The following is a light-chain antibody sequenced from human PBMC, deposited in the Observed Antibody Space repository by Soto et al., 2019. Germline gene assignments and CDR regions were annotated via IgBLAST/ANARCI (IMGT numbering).Light chain of an antibody. CDR1: QSISSY. J-gene: IGKJ1*01. CDR2: AAS. Sequence: DIQMTQSPSSLSASVGDRVTITCRASQSISSYLNWYQQKPGKATKLLIYAASSLQSGVPSRFSGSGSGTDFTLTISSLQPEDFATYYGQQSYSTFWTFGQGTKVEIK. CDR3: QQSYSTFWT. V-gene: IGKV1-39*01.